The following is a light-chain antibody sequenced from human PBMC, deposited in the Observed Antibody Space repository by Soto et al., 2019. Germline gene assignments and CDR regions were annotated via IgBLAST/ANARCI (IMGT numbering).Light chain of an antibody. CDR2: GAS. CDR3: QHYKNYPWT. J-gene: IGKJ1*01. Sequence: AIRMTQSPSSLSASAGDRVAIACRASQDVGRYLAWYQQKPGQAPKLLIYGASTLQSGVPPRFSGGGSGTDFTLTISCLQSEDFATYYCQHYKNYPWTFGQGTKVEIK. V-gene: IGKV1-8*01. CDR1: QDVGRY.